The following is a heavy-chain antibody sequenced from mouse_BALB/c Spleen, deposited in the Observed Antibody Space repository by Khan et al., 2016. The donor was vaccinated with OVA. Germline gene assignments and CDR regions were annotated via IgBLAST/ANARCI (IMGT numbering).Heavy chain of an antibody. CDR1: GYSFTSYW. V-gene: IGHV1S82*01. Sequence: QVQLQQPGAELVRPGASVKLSCKASGYSFTSYWLNWVKQRPGQGLEWIGLIHPSDSETRLNQKFKDKATLTVDTSSSTAFMQLSSPTSEDSAVXYGARGTTASYWYFDVWGAGTTVTVSS. CDR2: IHPSDSET. CDR3: ARGTTASYWYFDV. D-gene: IGHD1-2*01. J-gene: IGHJ1*01.